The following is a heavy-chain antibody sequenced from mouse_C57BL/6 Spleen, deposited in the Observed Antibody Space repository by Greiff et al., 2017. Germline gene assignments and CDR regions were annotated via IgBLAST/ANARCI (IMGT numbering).Heavy chain of an antibody. CDR2: IDPEDGET. J-gene: IGHJ3*01. V-gene: IGHV14-2*01. Sequence: EVKLVESGAELVKPGASVKLSCTASGFNIKDYYMHWVKQRTEQGLEWIGRIDPEDGETKYAPKVQGKATITADTSSNTAYLQLSSLTSEDTAVYYYAREGYDGYYGWFAYWGQGTLVTVSA. CDR1: GFNIKDYY. D-gene: IGHD2-3*01. CDR3: AREGYDGYYGWFAY.